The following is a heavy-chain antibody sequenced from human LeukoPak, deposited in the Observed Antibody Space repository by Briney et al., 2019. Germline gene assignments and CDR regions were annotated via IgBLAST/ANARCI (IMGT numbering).Heavy chain of an antibody. D-gene: IGHD3-10*02. J-gene: IGHJ6*04. CDR3: AELGITMIGGV. Sequence: GGSLRLSCAASGFTFSDYWMSWVRQAPGKGLEWVANIKQDGSEKYYVDSVKGRFTISRDNAKNSLYLQMNSLRAEDTAVYYCAELGITMIGGVWGKGTTVTISS. CDR1: GFTFSDYW. V-gene: IGHV3-7*01. CDR2: IKQDGSEK.